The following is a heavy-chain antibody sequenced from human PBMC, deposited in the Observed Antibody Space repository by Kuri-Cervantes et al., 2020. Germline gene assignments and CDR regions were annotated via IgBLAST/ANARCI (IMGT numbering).Heavy chain of an antibody. CDR1: GFTFSSYS. CDR3: ARGPVLIKQWLVPGTFGSGGMDV. J-gene: IGHJ6*02. D-gene: IGHD6-19*01. CDR2: ISSSSSYI. V-gene: IGHV3-21*01. Sequence: GGSLRLSCAASGFTFSSYSMNWVRQAPGKGLEWVSSISSSSSYIYYADSVKGRLTISRDNSKNTLYLQMNSLRAEDTAVYYCARGPVLIKQWLVPGTFGSGGMDVWGQGTTVTVSS.